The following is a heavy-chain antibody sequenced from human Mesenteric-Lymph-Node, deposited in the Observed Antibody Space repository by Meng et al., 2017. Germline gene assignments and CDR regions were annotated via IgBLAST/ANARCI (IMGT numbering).Heavy chain of an antibody. J-gene: IGHJ4*02. Sequence: QGQLQQWGEGLLKPSETLSLTCAVYGGSFSGYYWSWIRQPPGKGLEWIGYIYYTGSTYYNPSLKSRVTISVDTSKNQFSLKLSSVTAADTAVYYCARLVSGWSGSYYFDYWGQGTLVTVSS. CDR1: GGSFSGYY. V-gene: IGHV4-34*01. D-gene: IGHD6-19*01. CDR2: IYYTGST. CDR3: ARLVSGWSGSYYFDY.